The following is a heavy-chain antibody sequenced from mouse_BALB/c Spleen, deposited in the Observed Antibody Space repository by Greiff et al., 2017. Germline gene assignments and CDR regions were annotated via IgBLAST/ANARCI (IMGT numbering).Heavy chain of an antibody. J-gene: IGHJ2*01. CDR1: GYTFTSYW. V-gene: IGHV1S81*02. CDR3: ASGYDVGGY. CDR2: INPSNGRT. Sequence: QVHVKQPGAELVKPGASVKLSCKASGYTFTSYWMHWVKQRPGQGLEWIGEINPSNGRTNYNEKFKSKATLTVDKSSSTAYMQLSSLTSEDSAVYYCASGYDVGGYWGQGTTLTVSS. D-gene: IGHD2-2*01.